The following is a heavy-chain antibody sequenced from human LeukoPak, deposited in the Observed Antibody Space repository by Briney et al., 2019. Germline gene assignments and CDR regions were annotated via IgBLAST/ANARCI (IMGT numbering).Heavy chain of an antibody. CDR1: GFTFDDYA. J-gene: IGHJ4*02. Sequence: PGGSLRLSCAASGFTFDDYAMHWVRQAPGKGLEWVSGISWNSGSIGYADSVKGRFTISRDNAKNSLYLQMNSLRAEDTALYYCAKGVNIAVAGHFDYWGQGTLVTVSS. CDR3: AKGVNIAVAGHFDY. V-gene: IGHV3-9*01. D-gene: IGHD6-19*01. CDR2: ISWNSGSI.